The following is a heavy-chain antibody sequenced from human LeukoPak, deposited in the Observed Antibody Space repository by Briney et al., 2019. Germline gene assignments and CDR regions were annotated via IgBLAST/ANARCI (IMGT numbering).Heavy chain of an antibody. CDR3: ARGTSRYMDV. D-gene: IGHD1/OR15-1a*01. Sequence: PGGSLRLSCAASGFTFSNYWMHWVRQALGKGLVWVSRINSGGSSRSSADSVKGRISVSRDNAKNTLYLQMNSLRAEDTAPYYCARGTSRYMDVWGKGTTVTVSS. J-gene: IGHJ6*03. CDR2: INSGGSSR. V-gene: IGHV3-74*01. CDR1: GFTFSNYW.